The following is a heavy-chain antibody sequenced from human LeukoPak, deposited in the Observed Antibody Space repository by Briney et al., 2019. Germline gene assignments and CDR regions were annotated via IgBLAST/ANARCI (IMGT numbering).Heavy chain of an antibody. CDR3: ARAVVTTIDY. Sequence: GGSLRLSCAASGFTFDDYAMHWVRQAPGKGLEWVSGISWNSGSIGYADSVKGRFTISRDNAKNSLYLQMNSLRAEDTAVYYCARAVVTTIDYWGQGTLVTVSS. V-gene: IGHV3-9*01. CDR2: ISWNSGSI. CDR1: GFTFDDYA. J-gene: IGHJ4*02. D-gene: IGHD2-15*01.